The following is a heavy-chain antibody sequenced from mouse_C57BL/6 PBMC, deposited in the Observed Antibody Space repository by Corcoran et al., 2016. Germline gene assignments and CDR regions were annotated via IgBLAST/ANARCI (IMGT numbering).Heavy chain of an antibody. D-gene: IGHD1-1*01. CDR1: GYTFTDYY. Sequence: QVQLQQSGPELVKPGASVKISCKASGYTFTDYYINWVQQRPGQGLEWIGWIFPGSGSTYYNEKFKGKATLTVDKSSSTAYMLLSSLTSEDSAVYFCARSSYYYGSSYDARDYWGQGTSVTVSS. V-gene: IGHV1-75*01. CDR3: ARSSYYYGSSYDARDY. CDR2: IFPGSGST. J-gene: IGHJ4*01.